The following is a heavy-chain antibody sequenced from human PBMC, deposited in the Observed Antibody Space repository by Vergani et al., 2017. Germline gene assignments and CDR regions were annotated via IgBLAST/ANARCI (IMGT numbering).Heavy chain of an antibody. V-gene: IGHV4-38-2*02. CDR3: ARVSTMIRGAGSIWFYP. J-gene: IGHJ5*02. CDR2: IYHSGST. Sequence: QVQLQESGPGLVKPSETLSLTCTVSGYSISSGYYWGWIRQPPGKGLEWIGGIYHSGSTYYNPSLRSQVTISVDTSKILFSLQLSSVTAADTSVYNCARVSTMIRGAGSIWFYPWSHGTLLTVSS. CDR1: GYSISSGYY. D-gene: IGHD3-10*01.